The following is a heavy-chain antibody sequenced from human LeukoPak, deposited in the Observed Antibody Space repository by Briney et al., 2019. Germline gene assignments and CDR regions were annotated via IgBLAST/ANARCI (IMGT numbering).Heavy chain of an antibody. CDR2: IYYSGST. D-gene: IGHD4-17*01. V-gene: IGHV4-59*01. Sequence: SETLSLTCTVSGGSISSYYWSWIRQPPGKGLERIGYIYYSGSTNYNPSLKSRVTISVDTSKNQFSLKLSSVTAADTAVYYCARALLRPWFDPWGQGTLVTVSS. CDR1: GGSISSYY. J-gene: IGHJ5*02. CDR3: ARALLRPWFDP.